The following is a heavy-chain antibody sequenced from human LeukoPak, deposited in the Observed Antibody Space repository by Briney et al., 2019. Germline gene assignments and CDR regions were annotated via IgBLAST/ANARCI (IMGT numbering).Heavy chain of an antibody. Sequence: GGSLRLSYTASGFTFSHFSMNWVRLAPGKGLQWVSFISGSSKTIYYGDSVKGRFTISRDNAKNSLYLQMNGLRDEDAALYFCARDSGNYIDYWGQGTQVVVSS. D-gene: IGHD2/OR15-2a*01. J-gene: IGHJ4*01. CDR2: ISGSSKTI. CDR1: GFTFSHFS. V-gene: IGHV3-48*02. CDR3: ARDSGNYIDY.